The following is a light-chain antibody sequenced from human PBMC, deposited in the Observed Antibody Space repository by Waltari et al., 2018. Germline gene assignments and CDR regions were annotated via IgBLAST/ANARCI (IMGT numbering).Light chain of an antibody. CDR2: TTS. Sequence: DIQMTQSPSSLSASVGDRVTITCQASQSIRKFLNWYHQMPGKAPKLLIYTTSSLKGGVPSRFSGSGSGTENTLTISSLQPEDLGTYFCQQGDSMPYTFGQGTKVEMK. V-gene: IGKV1-39*01. J-gene: IGKJ2*01. CDR3: QQGDSMPYT. CDR1: QSIRKF.